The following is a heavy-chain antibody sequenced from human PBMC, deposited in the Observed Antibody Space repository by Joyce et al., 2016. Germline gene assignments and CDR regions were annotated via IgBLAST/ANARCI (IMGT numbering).Heavy chain of an antibody. CDR3: ARGSLGYYGSGRSMDV. CDR2: ISYDGNNK. D-gene: IGHD3-10*01. V-gene: IGHV3-30*04. CDR1: GFTFRGHA. J-gene: IGHJ6*02. Sequence: QVQVVESGGGVVQPGRSLRLSCAASGFTFRGHAMHWVRQAPGKGLEWLTVISYDGNNKYYSDSVKGRFTISRDNSANTVYLQMNSLRTDETAVYYCARGSLGYYGSGRSMDVWGQGTTVIVSS.